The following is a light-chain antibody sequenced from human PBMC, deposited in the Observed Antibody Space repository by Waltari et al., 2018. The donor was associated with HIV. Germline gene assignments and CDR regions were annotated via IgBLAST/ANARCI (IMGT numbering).Light chain of an antibody. Sequence: EIVMTQSPATLSVSPGERATLSCRARQSVSSNLAWYKQKPGQAPRLLIYGASTRATGIPARFSGSGSGTEFTLTISSLQSEDFAVYYCQQYNNWPPDTFGQGTKLEIK. CDR3: QQYNNWPPDT. V-gene: IGKV3-15*01. J-gene: IGKJ2*01. CDR2: GAS. CDR1: QSVSSN.